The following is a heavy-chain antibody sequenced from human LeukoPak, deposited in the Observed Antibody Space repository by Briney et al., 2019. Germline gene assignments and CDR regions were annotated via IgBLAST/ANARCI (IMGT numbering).Heavy chain of an antibody. D-gene: IGHD5-18*01. CDR3: ARSGIQLWQLYYFDY. CDR2: IYYSGST. Sequence: SETLSLTCTVSGGSISSGGSYWSWIRQHPGKGLEWIGYIYYSGSTYYNPSLKSRVTISVDTSKNQFSLKLSSVTAADTAVYYCARSGIQLWQLYYFDYWGQGTLVTVSS. J-gene: IGHJ4*02. CDR1: GGSISSGGSY. V-gene: IGHV4-31*03.